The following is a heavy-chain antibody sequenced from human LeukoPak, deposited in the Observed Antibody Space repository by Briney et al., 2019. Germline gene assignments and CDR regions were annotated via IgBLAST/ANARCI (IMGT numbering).Heavy chain of an antibody. J-gene: IGHJ4*02. V-gene: IGHV1-18*04. CDR2: ISAYNGNT. CDR3: ASLYSSGWYLDY. CDR1: GYTFTSYG. Sequence: ASVKVSCKASGYTFTSYGISWVRQAPGQGLEWMGWISAYNGNTNYAQKLQGRVTMTTDTSTSTAYMVLRSLRSDDTAVYYCASLYSSGWYLDYWGQGTLVTVSS. D-gene: IGHD6-19*01.